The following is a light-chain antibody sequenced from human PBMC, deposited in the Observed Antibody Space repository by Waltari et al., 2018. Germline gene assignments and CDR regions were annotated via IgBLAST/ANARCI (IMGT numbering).Light chain of an antibody. CDR3: SSYTSSSTPWV. J-gene: IGLJ3*02. V-gene: IGLV2-14*01. Sequence: QSALPQPASVSGSPGQSITISCSGTSSDVGGYNYVSWYQQHPGKAPKLMIYDVSNRPSVVSNRFAGSNSGNTASLTISGLQAEDEADYYCSSYTSSSTPWVFGGGTKLTVL. CDR1: SSDVGGYNY. CDR2: DVS.